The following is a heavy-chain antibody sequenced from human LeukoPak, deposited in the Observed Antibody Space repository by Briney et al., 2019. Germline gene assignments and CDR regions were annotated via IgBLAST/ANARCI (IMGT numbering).Heavy chain of an antibody. CDR2: IRSKANSYAT. CDR3: TRHGWGMDV. V-gene: IGHV3-73*01. CDR1: GFIFSGSA. D-gene: IGHD2-2*03. J-gene: IGHJ6*02. Sequence: GGSLRLSCAASGFIFSGSAMHWVRQASGKGLEWVGRIRSKANSYATAYAASVKGRFTISRDDSKNTAYLQMNSLKTEDTAVYYCTRHGWGMDVWGQGTTVTVSS.